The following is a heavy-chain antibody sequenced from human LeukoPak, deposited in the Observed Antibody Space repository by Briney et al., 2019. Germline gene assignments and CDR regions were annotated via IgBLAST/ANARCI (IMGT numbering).Heavy chain of an antibody. V-gene: IGHV3-9*01. CDR2: ISLNSGSI. J-gene: IGHJ5*02. CDR1: GFTFDDYA. CDR3: AKGASYYDSSGNNWFDP. Sequence: GGSLRLSCAASGFTFDDYAMHWVRQAPGKGLEWVSGISLNSGSIAYADSVKGRFTISRDYAKNSLYLQMTSLRAEDTALYYCAKGASYYDSSGNNWFDPWGQGTLVIVSS. D-gene: IGHD3-22*01.